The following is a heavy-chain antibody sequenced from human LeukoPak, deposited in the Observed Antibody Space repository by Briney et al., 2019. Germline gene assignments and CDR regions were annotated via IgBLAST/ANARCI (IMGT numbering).Heavy chain of an antibody. Sequence: GSLRLSCAASGFTFCSYWMSWVRQAPGEGLGWIGYIYYSGSTHYNPSLKSRVTISVHTSKNQFSLKLSSVTAADTAVYYCARHLLRFSFYYMDVWGKGSTVTVSS. D-gene: IGHD3-3*01. V-gene: IGHV4-59*01. CDR2: IYYSGST. J-gene: IGHJ6*03. CDR1: GFTFCSYW. CDR3: ARHLLRFSFYYMDV.